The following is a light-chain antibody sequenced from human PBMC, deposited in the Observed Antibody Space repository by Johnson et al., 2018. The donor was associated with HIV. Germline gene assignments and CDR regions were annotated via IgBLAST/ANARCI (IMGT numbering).Light chain of an antibody. J-gene: IGLJ1*01. V-gene: IGLV1-51*01. CDR3: GTWDSSLSTYV. CDR2: DNN. CDR1: SSNIGNHY. Sequence: QSVLTQPPSVSAAPGQKVTISCSGTSSNIGNHYVSWYQLLPGTAPKLLIYDNNQRPSGIPDRFSVSKSGTSANMGITGLQTGDEADYYCGTWDSSLSTYVFGSGTKVTVL.